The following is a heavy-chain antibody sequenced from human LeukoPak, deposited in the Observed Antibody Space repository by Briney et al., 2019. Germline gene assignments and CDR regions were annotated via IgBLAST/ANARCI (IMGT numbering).Heavy chain of an antibody. D-gene: IGHD5-18*01. Sequence: SVKVSCKASGGTFRSYTISWVRQAPGQGLEWMGRIIPILGIANYAQKFQGRLTITADESTSTASMEVSRLSEGDTDVYYCAREGVATAPGAFDIWGQGTMVTVSS. CDR1: GGTFRSYT. CDR3: AREGVATAPGAFDI. J-gene: IGHJ3*02. V-gene: IGHV1-69*04. CDR2: IIPILGIA.